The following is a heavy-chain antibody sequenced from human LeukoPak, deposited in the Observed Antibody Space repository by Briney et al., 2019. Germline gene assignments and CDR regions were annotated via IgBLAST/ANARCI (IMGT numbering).Heavy chain of an antibody. V-gene: IGHV3-20*04. D-gene: IGHD5-18*01. CDR1: GFTFDDYG. CDR2: INWNGGST. CDR3: ARVLGGYSYAPFDY. J-gene: IGHJ4*02. Sequence: GGSLRLSCAASGFTFDDYGMSWVRQAPGKGLEWVSGINWNGGSTGYADSVKGRSTISRDNAKNSLYLQMNSLRAEDTALYYCARVLGGYSYAPFDYWGQGTLVTVSS.